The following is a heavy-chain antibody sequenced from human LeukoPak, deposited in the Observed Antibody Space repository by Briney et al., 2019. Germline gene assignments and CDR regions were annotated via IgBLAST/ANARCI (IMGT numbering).Heavy chain of an antibody. CDR2: ITGSGGTT. Sequence: GRSLRLSCAASGFTFSTYAMSWVCQAPGRGLNWVSTITGSGGTTYYADSVKGRFTISRDNSKNTLFLQMHSLRAEDTAIYYCAKHATEGGSSSTSSWDYWGQGTLVTVSS. CDR3: AKHATEGGSSSTSSWDY. CDR1: GFTFSTYA. J-gene: IGHJ4*02. V-gene: IGHV3-23*01. D-gene: IGHD2-2*01.